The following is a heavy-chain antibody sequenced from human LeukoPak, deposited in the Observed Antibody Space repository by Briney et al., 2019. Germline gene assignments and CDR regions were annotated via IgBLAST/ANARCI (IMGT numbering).Heavy chain of an antibody. Sequence: MPPETLSLTCNVAGDSISSGSYYWSWIRQPAGKGLEWIGRIYSSGRTNYNPSLKSRLTISIDTSKNQFSLKLSSVTAADTAVYYCASSVDTSMVNYWGQGTLVTVSS. CDR1: GDSISSGSYY. CDR2: IYSSGRT. CDR3: ASSVDTSMVNY. V-gene: IGHV4-61*02. J-gene: IGHJ4*02. D-gene: IGHD5-18*01.